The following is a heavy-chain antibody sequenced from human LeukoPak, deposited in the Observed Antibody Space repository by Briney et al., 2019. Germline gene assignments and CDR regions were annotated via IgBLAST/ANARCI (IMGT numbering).Heavy chain of an antibody. V-gene: IGHV6-1*01. D-gene: IGHD3-9*01. Sequence: SQTRSLTCAISGDSVSSNCAVWNWIRQSPSRGLEWLGRTYYRSKWYNDYAVSVKSRITINPETSKNQFSLQLNSVTPEDTAVYYCARGYYDVLTGYYPFDYWGQGTLVTVSS. CDR3: ARGYYDVLTGYYPFDY. CDR1: GDSVSSNCAV. J-gene: IGHJ4*02. CDR2: TYYRSKWYN.